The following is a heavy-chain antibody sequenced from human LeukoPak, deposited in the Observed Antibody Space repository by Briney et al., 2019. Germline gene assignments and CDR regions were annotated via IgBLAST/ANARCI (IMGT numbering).Heavy chain of an antibody. CDR1: GYTFTGYY. V-gene: IGHV1-2*02. CDR2: INPNSGGT. D-gene: IGHD3-9*01. J-gene: IGHJ4*02. CDR3: ARPYYDILTGYYI. Sequence: GASVKVSCKASGYTFTGYYMHWVRQAPGQGLEWMGWINPNSGGTKHAQKFQGRVTMTRDTSISTAYMELSRLRSDDTAVYYCARPYYDILTGYYIWGQGTLVTVSS.